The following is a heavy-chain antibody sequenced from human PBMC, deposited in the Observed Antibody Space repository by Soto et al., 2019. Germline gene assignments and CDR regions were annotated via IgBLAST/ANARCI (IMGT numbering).Heavy chain of an antibody. CDR1: GGSISSGGYY. V-gene: IGHV4-31*03. D-gene: IGHD3-10*01. CDR2: IYYSGST. Sequence: QVQLQESGPGLVKPSQTLSLTCTVSGGSISSGGYYWSWIRQHPGKGLEWIGYIYYSGSTYYNPSLKSRVTISVDTSKNQFSLKLSSVTAADTAVYYCARDAKSYGSGSEGADYWGQGTLVTVSS. CDR3: ARDAKSYGSGSEGADY. J-gene: IGHJ4*02.